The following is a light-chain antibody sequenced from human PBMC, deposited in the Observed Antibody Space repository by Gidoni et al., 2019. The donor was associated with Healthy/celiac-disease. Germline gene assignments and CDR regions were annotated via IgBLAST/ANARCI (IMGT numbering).Light chain of an antibody. Sequence: SYELTQTPSVSVSPGQTARITCSGDALPKQYAYWYQQKPGQAPVLVIYKDSERPSGIPERFSGSSSGTTVTLTISGVQAEDEADYYCQSADSSGTYVFGTGTKVTVL. V-gene: IGLV3-25*03. CDR1: ALPKQY. CDR2: KDS. J-gene: IGLJ1*01. CDR3: QSADSSGTYV.